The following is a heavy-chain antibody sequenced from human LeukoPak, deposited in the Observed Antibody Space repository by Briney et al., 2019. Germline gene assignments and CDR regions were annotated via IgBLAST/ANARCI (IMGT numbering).Heavy chain of an antibody. CDR1: GLVFSIYT. J-gene: IGHJ4*02. CDR3: VKDFGRVRGTPDS. Sequence: GGSLRLSCSASGLVFSIYTMYWVRQTPGKGPEYVSTISGSGNGFSIYYADSVKGRFTISRDDSKSILYLQMKGLRSEDTAVYYCVKDFGRVRGTPDSWGQGTLVTVSS. D-gene: IGHD3-16*01. V-gene: IGHV3-64D*06. CDR2: ISGSGNGFSI.